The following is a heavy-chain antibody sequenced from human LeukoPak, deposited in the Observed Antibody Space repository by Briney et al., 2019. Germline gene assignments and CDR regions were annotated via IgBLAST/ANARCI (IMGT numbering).Heavy chain of an antibody. CDR2: IYYTGGT. V-gene: IGHV4-59*08. Sequence: SETLSLTCTVSGGSISNNYWTWIRQPPGKGLEYIGYIYYTGGTNYNPSLKGRVTISVDTSKNQFSLKLSSVTAADTAVYFCAKYGGSGWVIDYWGQGTLVTVSS. CDR1: GGSISNNY. CDR3: AKYGGSGWVIDY. J-gene: IGHJ4*02. D-gene: IGHD6-19*01.